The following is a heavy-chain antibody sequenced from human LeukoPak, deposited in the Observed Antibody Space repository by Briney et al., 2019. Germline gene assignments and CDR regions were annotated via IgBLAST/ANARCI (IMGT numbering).Heavy chain of an antibody. Sequence: GGSLRLSCAASGFTFSSYSMNWVRQAPGKGLEWVSSISSSSSYIYYADSVKGRFTISRDNAKNSLYLQMNSLRAEDTAVYYCAREVQQRDYYYYGMDVWGQGTTVTVSS. CDR1: GFTFSSYS. J-gene: IGHJ6*02. CDR3: AREVQQRDYYYYGMDV. CDR2: ISSSSSYI. V-gene: IGHV3-21*01. D-gene: IGHD6-25*01.